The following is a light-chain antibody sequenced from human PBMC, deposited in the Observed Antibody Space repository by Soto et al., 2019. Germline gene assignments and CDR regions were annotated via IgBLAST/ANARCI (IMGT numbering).Light chain of an antibody. J-gene: IGKJ4*01. CDR2: DAS. Sequence: DIQMTQSPSSLPASVGARVTITFQASQNINNYLNWYQQKPGRAPKLLIYDASNLETWVPLRFSGSGSGTDFTFTISSLQPEDTATYYCQQYDNLVTFGGGTKVDIK. CDR3: QQYDNLVT. V-gene: IGKV1-33*01. CDR1: QNINNY.